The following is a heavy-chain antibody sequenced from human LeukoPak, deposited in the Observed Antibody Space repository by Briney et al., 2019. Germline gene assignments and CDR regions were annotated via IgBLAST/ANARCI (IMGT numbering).Heavy chain of an antibody. J-gene: IGHJ3*02. Sequence: SETLSLTCTVSGGSISTYYWSWIRQPPGKGLEWIGYIYYSGSTNSIPSLKSRVTISLDTSKNQFSLNLSSVTAADTAVYFCARGPYSYDSSGAFDIWGQGTMVTVSS. V-gene: IGHV4-59*08. CDR1: GGSISTYY. D-gene: IGHD3-22*01. CDR2: IYYSGST. CDR3: ARGPYSYDSSGAFDI.